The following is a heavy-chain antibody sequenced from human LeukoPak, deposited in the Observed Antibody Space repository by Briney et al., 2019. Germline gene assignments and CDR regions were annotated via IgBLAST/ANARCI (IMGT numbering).Heavy chain of an antibody. CDR2: INPNSGGT. CDR1: GYTFTGYY. D-gene: IGHD3-22*01. J-gene: IGHJ4*02. CDR3: ARDRDPHPLLHYDSSGYADY. V-gene: IGHV1-2*02. Sequence: AASVKVSCKASGYTFTGYYMHWVRQAPGQGLEWMGWINPNSGGTNYAKKFQGRVTMTRDTSISAAYMELSRLRSDDTAVYYCARDRDPHPLLHYDSSGYADYWGQGTLVTVSS.